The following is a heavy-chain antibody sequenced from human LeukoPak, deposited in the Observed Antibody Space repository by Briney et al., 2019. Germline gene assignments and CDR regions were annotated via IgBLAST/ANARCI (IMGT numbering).Heavy chain of an antibody. CDR2: IYYSGST. J-gene: IGHJ4*02. V-gene: IGHV4-31*03. Sequence: SQALSLTCTVSGGSISSGGYYWSWIRQHPGTGLEWIGYIYYSGSTYYNPSLKSRVTISVDTSKNQFSLKLSSVTAADTAVYYCASRYCSGGSCPVDYWGQGTLVTVSS. CDR3: ASRYCSGGSCPVDY. CDR1: GGSISSGGYY. D-gene: IGHD2-15*01.